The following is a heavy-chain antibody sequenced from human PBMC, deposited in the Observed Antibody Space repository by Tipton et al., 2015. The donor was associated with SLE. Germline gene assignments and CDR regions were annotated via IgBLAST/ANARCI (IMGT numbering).Heavy chain of an antibody. V-gene: IGHV4-34*01. J-gene: IGHJ4*02. CDR1: GGSFSGYY. CDR3: ASSTGTTNLFDY. Sequence: TLSLTCAVYGGSFSGYYWSWIRQPPGKGLEWIGYIYYSGSTNYNPSLKSRVTISVDTSKNQFSLKLSSVTAADTAVYYCASSTGTTNLFDYWGQGTLVTVSS. CDR2: IYYSGST. D-gene: IGHD1-1*01.